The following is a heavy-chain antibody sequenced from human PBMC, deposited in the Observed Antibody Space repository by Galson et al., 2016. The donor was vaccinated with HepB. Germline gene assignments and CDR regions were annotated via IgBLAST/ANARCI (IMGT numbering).Heavy chain of an antibody. CDR1: GYSFSSYF. CDR3: ARRGGESGIDN. V-gene: IGHV5-10-1*01. J-gene: IGHJ4*02. CDR2: IDPSDTYT. Sequence: QSGAEVKKPGESLRISCKGSGYSFSSYFIAWVRQKPGKGLEWMGRIDPSDTYTNYSPSFQGHVSISADKAISTAYLQWRSLEASDTAIYYCARRGGESGIDNWGRGTLVTVSS. D-gene: IGHD2-21*01.